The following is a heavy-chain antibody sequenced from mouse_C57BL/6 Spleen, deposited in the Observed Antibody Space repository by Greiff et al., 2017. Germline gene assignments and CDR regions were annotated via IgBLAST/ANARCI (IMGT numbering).Heavy chain of an antibody. CDR3: ARGGDSDYFDY. CDR1: GYAFTNYL. Sequence: QVQLQQSGAELVRPGTSVKVSCKASGYAFTNYLIEWVKQWPGQGLEWIGVINPGSGGTNYNEKFKGKATLTADKSSSTAYMQLSSLTSEDSAVYFCARGGDSDYFDYWGQGTTLTVSS. V-gene: IGHV1-54*01. J-gene: IGHJ2*01. CDR2: INPGSGGT.